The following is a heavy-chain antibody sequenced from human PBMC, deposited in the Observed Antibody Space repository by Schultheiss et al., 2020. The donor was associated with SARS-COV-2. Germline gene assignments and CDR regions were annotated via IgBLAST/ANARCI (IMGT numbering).Heavy chain of an antibody. CDR2: IKQDGSEK. Sequence: GGSLRLSCAASGFIVGSNYMSWVRQAPGKGLEWVANIKQDGSEKYYVDSVKGRFTISRDNAKNSLYLQMNSLRAEDTAVYYCASRTDSSGYWGQGTLVTVSS. V-gene: IGHV3-7*03. CDR1: GFIVGSNY. J-gene: IGHJ4*02. CDR3: ASRTDSSGY. D-gene: IGHD6-19*01.